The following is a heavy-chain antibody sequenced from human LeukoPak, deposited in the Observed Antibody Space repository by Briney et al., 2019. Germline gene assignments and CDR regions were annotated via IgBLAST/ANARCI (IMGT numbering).Heavy chain of an antibody. J-gene: IGHJ3*02. CDR2: INNDASTT. CDR3: ARGYCSSTTCYNAFDI. D-gene: IGHD2-2*02. Sequence: GGSLRLSCAASGFTFSNYWMYWVRQAPGKGLVWVSRINNDASTTTYADSVKGRFSISRDNAKTTLYLQMNSLMAEDTAVYYCARGYCSSTTCYNAFDIWGQGTIVTVSS. CDR1: GFTFSNYW. V-gene: IGHV3-74*01.